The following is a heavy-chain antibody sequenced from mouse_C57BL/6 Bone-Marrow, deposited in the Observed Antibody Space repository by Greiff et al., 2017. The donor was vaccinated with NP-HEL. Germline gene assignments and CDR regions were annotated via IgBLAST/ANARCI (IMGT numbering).Heavy chain of an antibody. CDR3: APLPYYGSSYGWYFDV. V-gene: IGHV14-2*01. CDR1: GFTIKDYY. D-gene: IGHD1-1*01. J-gene: IGHJ1*03. Sequence: EVQLQQSGAELVKPGASVKLSCTASGFTIKDYYMHWVKQRTEQGLEWIGRIDPEDGETKYTPKFQGKATITADTSSNTAYLLLSSLTSEDTAVYYCAPLPYYGSSYGWYFDVWGTGTTVTVSS. CDR2: IDPEDGET.